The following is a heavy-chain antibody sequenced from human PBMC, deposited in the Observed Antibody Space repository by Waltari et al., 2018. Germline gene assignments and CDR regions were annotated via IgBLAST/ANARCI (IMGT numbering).Heavy chain of an antibody. J-gene: IGHJ4*02. V-gene: IGHV3-21*02. CDR1: GWSFNPYN. CDR3: ATGGWGFFLGY. Sequence: EVQLVESGGGLVRPGGSLRLCGAASGWSFNPYNMNWVRQAPGKGLEWVSSISNTGAYMHYADSVKGRFTISRDNAKNSLYLQLSSLRAEDTAMYYCATGGWGFFLGYWGQGTLVTVSS. CDR2: ISNTGAYM. D-gene: IGHD7-27*01.